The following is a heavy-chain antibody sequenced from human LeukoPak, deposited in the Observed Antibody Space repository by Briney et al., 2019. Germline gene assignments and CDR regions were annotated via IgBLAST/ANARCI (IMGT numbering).Heavy chain of an antibody. V-gene: IGHV3-21*01. CDR2: ISNSSSYI. CDR1: GFTFSSYS. Sequence: GESLKISCAASGFTFSSYSMNWVRQAPGKGLEWVSSISNSSSYIYYADSVKGRFTISRDNAKNSLYLQMNSLRAEDTAVYYCARATYSGSYRDYWGQGTLVTVSS. J-gene: IGHJ4*02. D-gene: IGHD1-26*01. CDR3: ARATYSGSYRDY.